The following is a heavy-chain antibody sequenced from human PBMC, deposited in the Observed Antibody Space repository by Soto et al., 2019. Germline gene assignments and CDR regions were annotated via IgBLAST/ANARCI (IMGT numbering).Heavy chain of an antibody. J-gene: IGHJ5*02. CDR3: ARGYAYYDSTKSLTWFDP. CDR1: GFTFSSYA. V-gene: IGHV3-30-3*01. CDR2: ISYDGSNK. Sequence: PGGSLRLSCAASGFTFSSYAMHWVRQAPGKGLEWVAVISYDGSNKYYADSVKGRFTISRDNSKNTLYLQMNSLRAEDTAVYYCARGYAYYDSTKSLTWFDPWGQGTLVTVSS. D-gene: IGHD3-22*01.